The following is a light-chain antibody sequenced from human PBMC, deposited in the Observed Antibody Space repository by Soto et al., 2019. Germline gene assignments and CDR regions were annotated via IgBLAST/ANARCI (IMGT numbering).Light chain of an antibody. J-gene: IGKJ2*01. CDR3: HQYYSTPPT. V-gene: IGKV4-1*01. Sequence: DIVMTQSPDSLAVSLGETATINCKSSQNILYSSNNKSYLAWYQHKPGQSPKLLIYWASTRESGVPDRFSGSGSGTDFTLTISSLQTEDVAVYYCHQYYSTPPTFGQGTKLEI. CDR1: QNILYSSNNKSY. CDR2: WAS.